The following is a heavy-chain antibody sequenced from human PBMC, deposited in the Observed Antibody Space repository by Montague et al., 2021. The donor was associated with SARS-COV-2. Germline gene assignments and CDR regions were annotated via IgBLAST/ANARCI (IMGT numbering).Heavy chain of an antibody. J-gene: IGHJ2*01. CDR3: ARLPPNGRWYLDL. V-gene: IGHV4-59*11. CDR2: GYYTGST. Sequence: SETLSLTCTVSGGSISSHYWTWIRQPPGKGMEWIGFGYYTGSTNSNHSLKSQGAISVDTSKNKFSLSLRSVTAADSALYYCARLPPNGRWYLDLWGRGTLVTVSS. D-gene: IGHD2-8*01. CDR1: GGSISSHY.